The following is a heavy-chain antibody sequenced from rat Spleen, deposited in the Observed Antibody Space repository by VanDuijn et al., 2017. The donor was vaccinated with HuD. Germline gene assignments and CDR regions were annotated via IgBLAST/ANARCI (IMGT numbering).Heavy chain of an antibody. CDR1: GYSITRRYR. D-gene: IGHD1-10*01. Sequence: EVQLQESGPGPVKPAQSLSLTCSVTGYSITRRYRWNWIRKLPGNKLEWMGYINSAGSTHYNPSLKSRISITRDTSKNQFFLQLTSVTTEDTATYYCGRDNNYKAYWGQGVMVTVSS. J-gene: IGHJ2*01. CDR2: INSAGST. CDR3: GRDNNYKAY. V-gene: IGHV3-3*01.